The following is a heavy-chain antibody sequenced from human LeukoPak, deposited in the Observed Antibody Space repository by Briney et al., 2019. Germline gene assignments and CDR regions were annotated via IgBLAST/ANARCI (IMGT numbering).Heavy chain of an antibody. V-gene: IGHV3-23*01. CDR2: ISGSGGST. D-gene: IGHD3-3*01. CDR1: GFTFSSYA. J-gene: IGHJ5*02. Sequence: GGSLRLSCAASGFTFSSYAMSWVRQAPGKGLEWVSAISGSGGSTYYADSVKGRFTTSRDNSKNTLYLQMNSLRAEDTAVYYCAKDPYYDFWSGYRVDNWFDPWGQGTLVTVSS. CDR3: AKDPYYDFWSGYRVDNWFDP.